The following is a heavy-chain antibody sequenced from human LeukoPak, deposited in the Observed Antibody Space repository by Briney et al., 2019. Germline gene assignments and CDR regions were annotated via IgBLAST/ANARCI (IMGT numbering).Heavy chain of an antibody. Sequence: GGSLRLSCAVSGFTISSYWMSWVRQAPGKGLEWVANIKQDGSEKYYVDSVKGRFTISRDNAKNSLYLQMNSLRAEDTAVYYCASGSYYGDYWGQGTLVTVSS. D-gene: IGHD1-26*01. V-gene: IGHV3-7*03. CDR2: IKQDGSEK. J-gene: IGHJ4*01. CDR1: GFTISSYW. CDR3: ASGSYYGDY.